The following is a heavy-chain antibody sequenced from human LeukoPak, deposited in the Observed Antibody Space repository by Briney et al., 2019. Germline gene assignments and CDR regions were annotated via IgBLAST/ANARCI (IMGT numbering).Heavy chain of an antibody. J-gene: IGHJ4*02. CDR2: IYGDDDK. Sequence: SDPTLVKPPQTLTLTCSFSGFSLSTSALLVGWVRQPPGKAPEWLTFIYGDDDKRYSPILRSRLTITKDTSRNQVVLTMTNMDPLDTATYYCVHRTTVTKDDYWGQGTLVTVSS. CDR1: GFSLSTSALL. CDR3: VHRTTVTKDDY. D-gene: IGHD4-17*01. V-gene: IGHV2-5*02.